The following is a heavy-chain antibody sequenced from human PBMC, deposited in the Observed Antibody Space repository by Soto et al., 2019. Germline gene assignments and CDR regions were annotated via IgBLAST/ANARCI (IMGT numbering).Heavy chain of an antibody. J-gene: IGHJ4*02. V-gene: IGHV4-39*01. CDR2: IYYSGST. Sequence: PSETLSLTCTVPGGSISSSSYYWGWIRQPPGKGLEWIGSIYYSGSTYYNPSLKSRVTISVDTSKNQFSLKLSSVTAADTAVYYCARQSSGWFPLSSYWGQGTLVTVSS. CDR3: ARQSSGWFPLSSY. D-gene: IGHD6-19*01. CDR1: GGSISSSSYY.